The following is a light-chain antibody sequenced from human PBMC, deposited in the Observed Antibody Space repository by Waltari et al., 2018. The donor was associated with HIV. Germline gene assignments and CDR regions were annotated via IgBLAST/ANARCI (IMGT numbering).Light chain of an antibody. CDR2: DNN. Sequence: QSVLTQPPSVSGAPGQRVTIPCTGSSSNIGARYDAPWYQTLPGTAPKLPVYDNNNRPAGVHDRFSGSKSGTSASLAITGLQAEDEADYYCQSYDSRLGVLFGGGTKLTVL. J-gene: IGLJ2*01. CDR1: SSNIGARYD. CDR3: QSYDSRLGVL. V-gene: IGLV1-40*01.